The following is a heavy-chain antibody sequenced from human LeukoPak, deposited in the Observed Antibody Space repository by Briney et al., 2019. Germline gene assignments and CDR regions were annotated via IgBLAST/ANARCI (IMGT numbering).Heavy chain of an antibody. V-gene: IGHV6-1*01. D-gene: IGHD6-13*01. J-gene: IGHJ4*02. Sequence: SETLSLTCAISGDSVSSNSAAWHWIRQSPLRGLEWLGRTYYRSKWFNDYAVSVKSRITINPDTSKNQFSLQLNSVTPEDTAVYYCVRGGYTSNWYWGQGTQVTVSS. CDR1: GDSVSSNSAA. CDR3: VRGGYTSNWY. CDR2: TYYRSKWFN.